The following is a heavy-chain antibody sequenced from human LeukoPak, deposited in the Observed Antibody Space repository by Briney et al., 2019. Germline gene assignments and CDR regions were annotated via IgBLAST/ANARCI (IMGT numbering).Heavy chain of an antibody. J-gene: IGHJ6*02. V-gene: IGHV3-23*01. Sequence: GGSLRLSCAASGFTFSSYAMSWVRQAPGKGLEWVSGISDSGGYTYYADSAKGRFPISRDNSKNPLYLQMNSLRAEDTAVCYCARDLGSYGMDVWGQGTTVTVSS. D-gene: IGHD2-2*03. CDR1: GFTFSSYA. CDR2: ISDSGGYT. CDR3: ARDLGSYGMDV.